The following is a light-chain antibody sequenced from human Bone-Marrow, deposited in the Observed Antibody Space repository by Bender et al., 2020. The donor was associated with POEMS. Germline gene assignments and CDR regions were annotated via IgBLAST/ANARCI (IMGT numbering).Light chain of an antibody. CDR2: DVT. J-gene: IGLJ1*01. V-gene: IGLV2-14*02. CDR3: ISYTSSSTLYV. Sequence: QSALTQPASVSGSPGQSITISCTGISSDVGTYKPVSWYQHHPGKAPKLMIYDVTNRPSGVSNRFSGSKSGNTASLTISGLQAEDEADYYCISYTSSSTLYVFGSGTKVTVL. CDR1: SSDVGTYKP.